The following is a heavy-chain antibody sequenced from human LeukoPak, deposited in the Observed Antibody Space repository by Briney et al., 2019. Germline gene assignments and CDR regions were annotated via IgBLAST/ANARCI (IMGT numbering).Heavy chain of an antibody. V-gene: IGHV3-30*02. CDR1: GFTFSNYG. CDR3: ATPGVWYSSGWFPLDY. Sequence: GGSLRLSCAASGFTFSNYGMHWVRQAPGKGLEWVTFIRYDGDNKFYADSVKGRFTISRDNSKNTLYLQMNSLRAEDTAVYYCATPGVWYSSGWFPLDYWGQGTLVTVSS. D-gene: IGHD6-19*01. J-gene: IGHJ4*02. CDR2: IRYDGDNK.